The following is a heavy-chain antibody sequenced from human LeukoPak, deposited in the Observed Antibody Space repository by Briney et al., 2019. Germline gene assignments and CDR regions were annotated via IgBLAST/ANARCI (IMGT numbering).Heavy chain of an antibody. CDR3: AREGGRAAAGRFDY. D-gene: IGHD6-13*01. Sequence: GGSLRLSCAASGFSFSSNGMNWVRQPPGKGLEWLSFISGSSETIYYADSVKGRFTISRDNSKNTVYLHMNSLRADDTALYYCAREGGRAAAGRFDYWGQGTLVTVSS. CDR2: ISGSSETI. V-gene: IGHV3-48*01. CDR1: GFSFSSNG. J-gene: IGHJ4*02.